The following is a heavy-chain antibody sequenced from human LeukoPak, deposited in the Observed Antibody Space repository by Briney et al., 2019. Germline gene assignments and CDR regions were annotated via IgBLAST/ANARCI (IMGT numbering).Heavy chain of an antibody. J-gene: IGHJ4*02. CDR1: GYTFTSYY. CDR2: IKLSGGST. CDR3: ARDAHPHRYSSSWAFDY. V-gene: IGHV1-46*04. Sequence: GASVKVSCKASGYTFTSYYMHWGRQAPGQGLEWMGIIKLSGGSTSDAQKLRGRVTMTRDTSTSTVYMELSSLRSEDTAVYYCARDAHPHRYSSSWAFDYWGQGTLVTVSS. D-gene: IGHD6-13*01.